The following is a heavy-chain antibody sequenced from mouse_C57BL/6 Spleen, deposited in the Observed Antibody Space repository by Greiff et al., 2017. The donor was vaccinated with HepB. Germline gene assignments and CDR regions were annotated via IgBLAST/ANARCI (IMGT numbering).Heavy chain of an antibody. V-gene: IGHV1-59*01. Sequence: QVHVKQSGAELVRPGTSVKLSCKASGYTFTSYWMHWVKQRPGQGLEWIGVIDPSDSYTNYNQKFKGKATLTVDTSSSTAYMQLSSLTSEDSAVYYCARGYYGSSGYFDYWGQGTTLTVSS. CDR3: ARGYYGSSGYFDY. D-gene: IGHD1-1*01. CDR1: GYTFTSYW. CDR2: IDPSDSYT. J-gene: IGHJ2*01.